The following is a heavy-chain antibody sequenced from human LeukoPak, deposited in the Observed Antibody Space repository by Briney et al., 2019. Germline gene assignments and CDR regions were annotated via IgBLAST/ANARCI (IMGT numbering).Heavy chain of an antibody. J-gene: IGHJ4*02. D-gene: IGHD4-17*01. CDR2: INPNSGAT. V-gene: IGHV1-2*02. CDR3: ARPSDYGDYIDY. Sequence: ASVKVSCKCSGYTFTDYYMHWVRQAPGQGLEWMAKINPNSGATAYAERFQGRVTLTRDTSISTMYMELRTLTSGDTAVYYCARPSDYGDYIDYWGQGTPVTVSS. CDR1: GYTFTDYY.